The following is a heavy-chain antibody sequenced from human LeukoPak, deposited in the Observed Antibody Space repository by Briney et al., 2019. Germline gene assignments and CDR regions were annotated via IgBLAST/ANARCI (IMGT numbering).Heavy chain of an antibody. D-gene: IGHD6-19*01. V-gene: IGHV1-69*04. J-gene: IGHJ4*02. CDR3: ARAIAVADLVYFDY. CDR1: GGTFSSYA. Sequence: SVKVSCKASGGTFSSYAISWVRQAPGQGLEWMGRIIPILGIANYAQKFRGRVTITADKSTSTAYMELSSLRSEDTAVYYCARAIAVADLVYFDYWGQGTLVTVSP. CDR2: IIPILGIA.